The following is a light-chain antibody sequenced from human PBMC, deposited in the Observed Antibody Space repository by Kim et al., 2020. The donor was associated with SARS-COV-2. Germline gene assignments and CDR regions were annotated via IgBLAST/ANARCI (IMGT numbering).Light chain of an antibody. Sequence: EIVLTQSPGTLSLSPGERATLSCRASQSVSSSYLAWYQQKPGQAPRLLIYGASSRATGIPDRFNGSGSGTDFTLTISRLEPEDFAVYYCQQYSSSRWTFGQGTKVDIK. J-gene: IGKJ1*01. CDR1: QSVSSSY. CDR2: GAS. CDR3: QQYSSSRWT. V-gene: IGKV3-20*01.